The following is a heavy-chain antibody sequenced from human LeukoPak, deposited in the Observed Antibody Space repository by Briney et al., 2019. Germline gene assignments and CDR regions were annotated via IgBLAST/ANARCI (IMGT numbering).Heavy chain of an antibody. J-gene: IGHJ4*02. V-gene: IGHV3-23*01. Sequence: GGSLRLSCAAAGFTFNNYAMSWVRQAPGKGLKWVSGISSGGSTYYADSVKGRFTISRDNSKNTLYLQMDSLRVEDTAVYYCARDHYGSGNYYPYFDYWGQGTLVTVSS. CDR3: ARDHYGSGNYYPYFDY. CDR1: GFTFNNYA. CDR2: ISSGGST. D-gene: IGHD3-10*01.